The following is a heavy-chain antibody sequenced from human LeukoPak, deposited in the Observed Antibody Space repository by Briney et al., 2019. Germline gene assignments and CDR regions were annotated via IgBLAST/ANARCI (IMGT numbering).Heavy chain of an antibody. V-gene: IGHV3-23*01. CDR3: AKGGTSYDILTALNY. D-gene: IGHD3-9*01. Sequence: GGSLRLSCAASGLTFRNYAMSWVRQAPEKGLEWVSAISGYGYNTYYADSVQGRFTISRDNSKNTLYLQMNSLRAEDTAVYYCAKGGTSYDILTALNYWGQGTLVTVSS. CDR1: GLTFRNYA. J-gene: IGHJ4*02. CDR2: ISGYGYNT.